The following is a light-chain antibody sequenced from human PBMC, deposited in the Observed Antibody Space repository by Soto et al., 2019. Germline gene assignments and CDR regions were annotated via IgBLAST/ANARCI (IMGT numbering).Light chain of an antibody. Sequence: EIVMTQSPATLSVSPGEGATLSCRASQSVRSNLAWKQQKPGQAPRLLMYGASTRATGIPARFSGSGSGTEFTLTIIILQSEDYAVYYCQQYNNWPPITFGQGTRLEIK. CDR2: GAS. CDR3: QQYNNWPPIT. J-gene: IGKJ5*01. V-gene: IGKV3-15*01. CDR1: QSVRSN.